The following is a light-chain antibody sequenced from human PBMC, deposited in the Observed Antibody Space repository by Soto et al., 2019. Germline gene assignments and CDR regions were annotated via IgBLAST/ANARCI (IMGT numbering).Light chain of an antibody. CDR3: GTWDSSLSAVV. CDR2: ENN. J-gene: IGLJ2*01. Sequence: QSVLTQPPSVSAAPGQKVTISCSGSSSNIGNNYVSWYQQLPGTAPKLLIYENNKRPSGIPDRFSGSKSGTSATLGITGLQTGDEADYYCGTWDSSLSAVVFG. V-gene: IGLV1-51*02. CDR1: SSNIGNNY.